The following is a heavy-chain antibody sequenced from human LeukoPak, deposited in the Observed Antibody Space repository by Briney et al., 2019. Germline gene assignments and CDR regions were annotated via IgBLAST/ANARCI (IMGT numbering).Heavy chain of an antibody. CDR2: ISGSGDST. CDR1: GFTFSSYA. V-gene: IGHV3-23*01. Sequence: GGTLRLSCAASGFTFSSYAMSWVRQAPGKGLEGVSAISGSGDSTYYADSVKGRFTISRDSSKNTLYLQMNSLRAEDTAVYYCAKYMRDYSNSGLDFWGQGTLVTVSS. CDR3: AKYMRDYSNSGLDF. J-gene: IGHJ4*02. D-gene: IGHD3-10*01.